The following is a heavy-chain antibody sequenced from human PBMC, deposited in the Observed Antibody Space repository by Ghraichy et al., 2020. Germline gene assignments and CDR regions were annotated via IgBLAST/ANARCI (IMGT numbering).Heavy chain of an antibody. J-gene: IGHJ6*02. Sequence: LSLTYAASGFTFSNAWMSWVRQAPGKGLEWVGRIKSKTDGGTTDYAAPVKGRFTISRDDSKNTLYLQMNSLKTEDTAVYYCTTGCGTGGYYYYYGMDVWGQGTTVTVSS. CDR2: IKSKTDGGTT. CDR3: TTGCGTGGYYYYYGMDV. D-gene: IGHD1-14*01. V-gene: IGHV3-15*01. CDR1: GFTFSNAW.